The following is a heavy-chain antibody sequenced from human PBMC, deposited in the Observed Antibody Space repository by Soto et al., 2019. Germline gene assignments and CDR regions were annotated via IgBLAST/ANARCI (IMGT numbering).Heavy chain of an antibody. CDR3: AKPTSFVTCFDS. V-gene: IGHV3-30*18. Sequence: QPGGSLRLSCAASGFTFWKFCLHWVRQSPREGLEWVALISHDGTDKYYADSVKGRFTISRDNSKDTLFLHMDNLRPEDTGIYYCAKPTSFVTCFDSWGQGTLVTVSS. D-gene: IGHD3-16*02. CDR1: GFTFWKFC. CDR2: ISHDGTDK. J-gene: IGHJ5*01.